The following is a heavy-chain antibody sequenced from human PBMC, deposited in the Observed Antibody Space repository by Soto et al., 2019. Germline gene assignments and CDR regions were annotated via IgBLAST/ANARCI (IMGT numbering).Heavy chain of an antibody. Sequence: WETLSLTCTVSGGSISSSSYYWGWMRQPPGKGLEWIGSIYYSRSTYYTPSLKSRVTISVDTSKNKFSLQMSSVTAADTAVYYCASKESIAVGLDPFDIWGQGTMVTVSS. CDR1: GGSISSSSYY. V-gene: IGHV4-39*01. D-gene: IGHD6-19*01. J-gene: IGHJ3*02. CDR2: IYYSRST. CDR3: ASKESIAVGLDPFDI.